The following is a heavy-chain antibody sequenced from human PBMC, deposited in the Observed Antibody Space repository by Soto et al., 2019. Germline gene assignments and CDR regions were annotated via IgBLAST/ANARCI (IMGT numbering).Heavy chain of an antibody. CDR1: GGSISNYY. CDR3: ASGGNWFDP. Sequence: SETLSLTCNVSGGSISNYYWTWVRQSPEKGLEWIGYMYYNGNINYNPSLKGRVTISIDTSKNQFSLTLKSVTAADTAVYYCASGGNWFDPWRQGVLVTVSS. D-gene: IGHD3-16*01. V-gene: IGHV4-59*01. J-gene: IGHJ5*02. CDR2: MYYNGNI.